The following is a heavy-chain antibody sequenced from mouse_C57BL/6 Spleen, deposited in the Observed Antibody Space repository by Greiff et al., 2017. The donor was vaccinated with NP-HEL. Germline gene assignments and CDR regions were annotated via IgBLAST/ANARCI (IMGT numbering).Heavy chain of an antibody. CDR1: GYAFTNYL. V-gene: IGHV1-54*01. D-gene: IGHD1-1*01. CDR2: INPGSGGT. Sequence: QVQLQQSGAELVRPGTSVKVSCKASGYAFTNYLIEWVKQRPGQGLEWIGVINPGSGGTNYNEKFKGKATLTADKSSSTAYMQLSSLTSEDSAVYFCARRDYYGSTVYWGQGTSVTVSS. CDR3: ARRDYYGSTVY. J-gene: IGHJ4*01.